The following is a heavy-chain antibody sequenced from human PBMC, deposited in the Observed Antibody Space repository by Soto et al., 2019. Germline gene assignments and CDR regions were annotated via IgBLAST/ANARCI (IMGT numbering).Heavy chain of an antibody. CDR2: IYYSGST. D-gene: IGHD3-3*01. V-gene: IGHV4-59*01. CDR3: ARGEATIFGVVQTFDY. CDR1: GGSISSYY. Sequence: PSETLSLTCTVSGGSISSYYWSWIRQPPGKGLEWIGYIYYSGSTNYNPSLKSRVTISVDTSKNQFSLKLSSVTAADTAVYYCARGEATIFGVVQTFDYWGQGXLVTVYS. J-gene: IGHJ4*02.